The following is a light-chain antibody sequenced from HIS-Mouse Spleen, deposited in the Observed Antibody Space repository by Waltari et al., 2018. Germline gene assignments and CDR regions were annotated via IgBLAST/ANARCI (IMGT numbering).Light chain of an antibody. Sequence: QSALTQPASVSGSPGQSITISCTGTSSDVGSYNLVSWYQQRPGKAPKLMIYGGSKRPSGVSNRFAGSKSGNTASLTISGLQAEDEADYYCCSYAGSSTWVFGGGTKLTVL. V-gene: IGLV2-23*01. CDR2: GGS. CDR3: CSYAGSSTWV. CDR1: SSDVGSYNL. J-gene: IGLJ3*02.